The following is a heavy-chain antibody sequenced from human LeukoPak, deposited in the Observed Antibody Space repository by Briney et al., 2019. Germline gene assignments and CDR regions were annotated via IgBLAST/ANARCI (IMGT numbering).Heavy chain of an antibody. V-gene: IGHV3-48*01. CDR2: ISSSGSTI. Sequence: GGSLRLSCAASGFTFSSYSMNWVRQAPGKGLEWVSYISSSGSTIYYADSVKGRFTSSRDNSKNTLYLQMNSLRPEDTAVYYCAKDSSVWVVGAISFFDYWGQGTLVTVSS. CDR3: AKDSSVWVVGAISFFDY. J-gene: IGHJ4*02. CDR1: GFTFSSYS. D-gene: IGHD1-26*01.